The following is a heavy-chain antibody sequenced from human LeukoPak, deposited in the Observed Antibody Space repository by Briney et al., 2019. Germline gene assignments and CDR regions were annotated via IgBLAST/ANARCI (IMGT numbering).Heavy chain of an antibody. CDR3: AKVTTYYYDSSGYFGAFDI. Sequence: GRSLRLSCAASEFAFDDYAMHWVRQAPGKGLEWVSGIVWNSNSIGYADSVKGRFTISRDNAKNSLYLQMNSLRAEDTALYYCAKVTTYYYDSSGYFGAFDIWGQGTMVTVSS. CDR1: EFAFDDYA. D-gene: IGHD3-22*01. V-gene: IGHV3-9*01. CDR2: IVWNSNSI. J-gene: IGHJ3*02.